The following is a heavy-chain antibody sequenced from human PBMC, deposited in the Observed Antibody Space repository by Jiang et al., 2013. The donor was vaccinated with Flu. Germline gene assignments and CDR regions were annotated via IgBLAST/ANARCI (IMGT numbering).Heavy chain of an antibody. CDR2: IYYSGST. J-gene: IGHJ3*02. Sequence: PGLVKPSETLSLTCTVSGGSISSYYWSWIRQPPGKGLEWIGYIYYSGSTNYNPSLKSRVTISVDTSKNQFSLKLSSVTAADTAVYYCARGSGWLQADAFDIWGQGTMVTVSS. D-gene: IGHD5-24*01. CDR3: ARGSGWLQADAFDI. V-gene: IGHV4-59*01. CDR1: GGSISSYY.